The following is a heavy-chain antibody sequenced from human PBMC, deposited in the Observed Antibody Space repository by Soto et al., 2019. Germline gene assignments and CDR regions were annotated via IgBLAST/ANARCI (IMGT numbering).Heavy chain of an antibody. Sequence: QVQLVESGGGVVQPGKSLRLSCAASGFTFSSYALHWVRQAPGKGLEWVAVLSYDGSNKYYADSVKGRFTISRDNSKNTLYLQMNSLRAGDTAVYYCARDFDSYGDRNYYYGMDVWGQGTMVTVSS. V-gene: IGHV3-30-3*01. CDR2: LSYDGSNK. J-gene: IGHJ6*02. D-gene: IGHD5-18*01. CDR3: ARDFDSYGDRNYYYGMDV. CDR1: GFTFSSYA.